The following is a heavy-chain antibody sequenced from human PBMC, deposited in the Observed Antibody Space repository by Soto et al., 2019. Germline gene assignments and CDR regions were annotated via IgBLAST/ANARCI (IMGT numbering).Heavy chain of an antibody. Sequence: ASAKVSCKASGGTFSSYAISWVRQAPGQGLEWMGGIIPIFGTANYAQKFQGRVTITADESTSTAYMELSSLRSEDTAVYYCARGPPQYRLLARGLGYGMDVWGQGTTVTVSS. D-gene: IGHD2-2*01. CDR2: IIPIFGTA. J-gene: IGHJ6*02. V-gene: IGHV1-69*13. CDR1: GGTFSSYA. CDR3: ARGPPQYRLLARGLGYGMDV.